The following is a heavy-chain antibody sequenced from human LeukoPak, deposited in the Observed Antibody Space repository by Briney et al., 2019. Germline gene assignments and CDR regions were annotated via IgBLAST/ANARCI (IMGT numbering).Heavy chain of an antibody. Sequence: PGRSLRLSCAASGFTFSSYGMHWVRQAPGKGLEWVAVIWYDGSNKYYADSVKGRFTISRDNAKNSLYLQMNSLRAEDTAVYYCARVGIEDYWGQGTLVTVSS. CDR2: IWYDGSNK. J-gene: IGHJ4*02. CDR3: ARVGIEDY. D-gene: IGHD1-26*01. CDR1: GFTFSSYG. V-gene: IGHV3-33*01.